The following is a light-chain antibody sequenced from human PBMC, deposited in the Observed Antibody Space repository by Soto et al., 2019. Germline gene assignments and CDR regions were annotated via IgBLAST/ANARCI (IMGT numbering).Light chain of an antibody. CDR3: QQYGSSPPT. J-gene: IGKJ1*01. CDR2: GTS. Sequence: EIVLTQSPGTLSLSPGERATLSCRASQSVTNNYLAWYQRKPGQPPRLLIYGTSYRSTHIPRRFSGSGSGTDFTLTITRLEPEDFAVYYCQQYGSSPPTFGQRTKVEIK. CDR1: QSVTNNY. V-gene: IGKV3-20*01.